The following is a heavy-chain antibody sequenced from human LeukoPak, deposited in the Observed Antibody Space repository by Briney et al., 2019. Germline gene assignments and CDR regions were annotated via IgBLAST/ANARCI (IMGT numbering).Heavy chain of an antibody. V-gene: IGHV4-59*01. Sequence: SETLSLTCTVSGGSISSYYWSWIRQPPGKGLEWIGYIYCSGSTNYNPSLKSRVTISVDTSKNQFSLKLSSVTAADTAVYYCASLYYDSSGYAFDIWGQGTMVTVSS. CDR3: ASLYYDSSGYAFDI. J-gene: IGHJ3*02. CDR2: IYCSGST. CDR1: GGSISSYY. D-gene: IGHD3-22*01.